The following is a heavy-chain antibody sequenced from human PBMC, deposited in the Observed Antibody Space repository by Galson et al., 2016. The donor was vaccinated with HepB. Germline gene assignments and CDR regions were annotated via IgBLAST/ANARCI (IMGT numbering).Heavy chain of an antibody. Sequence: SVKVSCKASGGTFSSYAISWVRQAPGQGHEWLGQIIPISGTANYAQRFQGRVTLLADESTATAYMELSSLRSDDTALYYCATMVPCPPMATNGCNYIDHWGRGTLVTVSS. J-gene: IGHJ4*02. CDR1: GGTFSSYA. CDR2: IIPISGTA. CDR3: ATMVPCPPMATNGCNYIDH. V-gene: IGHV1-69*13. D-gene: IGHD5-24*01.